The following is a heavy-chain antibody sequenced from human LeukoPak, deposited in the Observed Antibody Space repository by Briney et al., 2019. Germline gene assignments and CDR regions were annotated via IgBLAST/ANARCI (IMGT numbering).Heavy chain of an antibody. CDR1: GFTVSSNH. D-gene: IGHD1-26*01. CDR3: ARGGHGAADQ. CDR2: ISPSTTHT. J-gene: IGHJ5*02. V-gene: IGHV3-11*05. Sequence: GGSLRLSCAASGFTVSSNHMSWVRQGPGKGLEWLSYISPSTTHTSYADSVKGRFTISRDNAKNLLYLQMNSLRAEDTAVYYCARGGHGAADQWGQGTLVTVSS.